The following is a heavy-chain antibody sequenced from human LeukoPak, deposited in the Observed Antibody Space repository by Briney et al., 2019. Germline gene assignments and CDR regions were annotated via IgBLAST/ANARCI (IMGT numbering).Heavy chain of an antibody. CDR3: ARDLDRSNWFDP. J-gene: IGHJ5*02. V-gene: IGHV4-38-2*02. CDR2: IYHSGST. D-gene: IGHD3-22*01. Sequence: SETLSLTCTVSGYSISSGYYWGWIRQPPGKGLEWIGSIYHSGSTYYNPSLKSRVTISVDTSKDQFSLKLSSVTAADTAVYYCARDLDRSNWFDPWGQGTLVTVSS. CDR1: GYSISSGYY.